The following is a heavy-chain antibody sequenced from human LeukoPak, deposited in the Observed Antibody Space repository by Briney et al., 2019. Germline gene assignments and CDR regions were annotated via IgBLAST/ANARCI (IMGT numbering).Heavy chain of an antibody. CDR3: AKAPSFDYGDYTFDC. CDR1: GFTFSSYG. J-gene: IGHJ4*02. V-gene: IGHV3-30*02. D-gene: IGHD4-17*01. CDR2: IRYDGSNK. Sequence: GGSLRLSCAASGFTFSSYGMHWVRQAPGKGLEWVAFIRYDGSNKYYADSVKGRFTISRDNSKNTLYLQMNSLRAEDTAVYYCAKAPSFDYGDYTFDCWGQGTLVTVSS.